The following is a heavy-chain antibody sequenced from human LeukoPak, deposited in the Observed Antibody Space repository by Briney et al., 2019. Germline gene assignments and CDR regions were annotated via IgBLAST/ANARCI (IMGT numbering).Heavy chain of an antibody. CDR2: IIPIFGTA. CDR3: ARGVGATHPHYYYYYMDV. D-gene: IGHD1-26*01. J-gene: IGHJ6*03. Sequence: SVKVSCKASGGTFSSYAISWVRQAPGQGLEWMGGIIPIFGTANYAQKFQGRVTITADESTSTAYMELSSLRSEDTAVYYCARGVGATHPHYYYYYMDVWGKGTTVTVSS. V-gene: IGHV1-69*01. CDR1: GGTFSSYA.